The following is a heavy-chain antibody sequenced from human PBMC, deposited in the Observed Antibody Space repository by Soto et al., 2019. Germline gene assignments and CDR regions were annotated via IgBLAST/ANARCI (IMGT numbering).Heavy chain of an antibody. Sequence: GGSLRLSCAASGFTFSSYGMHWVRQAPGKGLEWVAVIWYDGSNKYYADSVKGRFTISRDNSKNTLYLQMNSLRAEDTAVYYCAREGGYYDFWSGYSPHPLGYYYYYMDVWGKGTTVTVSS. V-gene: IGHV3-33*01. CDR1: GFTFSSYG. CDR3: AREGGYYDFWSGYSPHPLGYYYYYMDV. J-gene: IGHJ6*03. D-gene: IGHD3-3*01. CDR2: IWYDGSNK.